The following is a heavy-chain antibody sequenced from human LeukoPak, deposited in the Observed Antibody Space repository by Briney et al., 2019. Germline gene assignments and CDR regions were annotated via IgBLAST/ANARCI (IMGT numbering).Heavy chain of an antibody. D-gene: IGHD6-13*01. Sequence: ASVKVSCKASGYTFSIYNMHWVRQAPGQGLEWMGIINPSGGTSYAQNLQGRITMTRDTSTSTLYMELSRLRSEDTAVYYCGREGVAGTGLDYWGQGTLVTVXS. J-gene: IGHJ4*02. V-gene: IGHV1-46*01. CDR1: GYTFSIYN. CDR3: GREGVAGTGLDY. CDR2: INPSGGT.